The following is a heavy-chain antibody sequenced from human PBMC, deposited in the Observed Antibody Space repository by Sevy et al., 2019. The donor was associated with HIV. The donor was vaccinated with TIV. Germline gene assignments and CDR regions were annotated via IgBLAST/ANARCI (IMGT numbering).Heavy chain of an antibody. CDR2: IWSDGAYQ. D-gene: IGHD3-22*01. CDR3: ARGGYYYDNAAYYALDS. V-gene: IGHV3-33*01. J-gene: IGHJ4*02. CDR1: GFTFSNYA. Sequence: GESLKISCAATGFTFSNYAMHWVRQAPGKGMGWVAIIWSDGAYQYHGDSVKGRLTISRDNSKNTLYLQMNNVRVEDTAVYYCARGGYYYDNAAYYALDSWGQGTLVTVSS.